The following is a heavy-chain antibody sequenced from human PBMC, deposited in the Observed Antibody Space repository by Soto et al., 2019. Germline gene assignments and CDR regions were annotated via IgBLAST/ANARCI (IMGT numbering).Heavy chain of an antibody. V-gene: IGHV3-66*01. CDR2: IYAGGST. CDR1: GFTVSGSY. J-gene: IGHJ4*02. CDR3: ARASRWLAFDY. D-gene: IGHD6-19*01. Sequence: GGSLRLSCAASGFTVSGSYMSWVRQAPGKGLEWVSVIYAGGSTYYADSVKGRFAISRDNSENTLYLQMDSLRAEDTAVYYCARASRWLAFDYWGQGSLVTVPS.